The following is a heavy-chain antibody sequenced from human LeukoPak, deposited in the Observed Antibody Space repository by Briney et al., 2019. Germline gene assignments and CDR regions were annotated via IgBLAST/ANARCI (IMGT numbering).Heavy chain of an antibody. CDR2: IYYSGST. D-gene: IGHD3-9*01. CDR1: GGSMSNSSYY. J-gene: IGHJ3*02. Sequence: SETLSLTCTVSGGSMSNSSYYWGWIRQPPGKGLEWIGSIYYSGSTYYNPSLKSRVTISVDTPKNQFSLKLSSVTAADTAVYYFARGSNILTGYYNGPPGDAFDIWGQGTMVTVSS. CDR3: ARGSNILTGYYNGPPGDAFDI. V-gene: IGHV4-39*07.